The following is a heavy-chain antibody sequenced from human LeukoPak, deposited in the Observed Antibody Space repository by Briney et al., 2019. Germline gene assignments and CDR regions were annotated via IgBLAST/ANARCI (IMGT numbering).Heavy chain of an antibody. CDR1: GFTFSNYI. CDR3: ARVQGGGYRAADY. V-gene: IGHV3-30*04. CDR2: ILENGSHQ. D-gene: IGHD6-19*01. Sequence: PGGSLRLSCAASGFTFSNYIMHWIRQALGEGLDRVAVILENGSHQYYADSVKGRLTISRDNSKNTLFLQMNSLRGEDTAMYYCARVQGGGYRAADYWGQGTLVTVSS. J-gene: IGHJ4*02.